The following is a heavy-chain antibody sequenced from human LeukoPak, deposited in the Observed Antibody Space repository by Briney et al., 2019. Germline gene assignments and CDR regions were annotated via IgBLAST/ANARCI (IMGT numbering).Heavy chain of an antibody. CDR2: INGRSDNT. Sequence: GGSLRLSCAASGVILSSYAMSWVRQAPGKGLEWVSAINGRSDNTYYADFVKGRFTISRDNSKSTVYLQMNSLRTEDTAVYYCAKDRVSPGFNWFDPWGQGTLVTVSS. D-gene: IGHD2/OR15-2a*01. CDR1: GVILSSYA. V-gene: IGHV3-23*01. J-gene: IGHJ5*02. CDR3: AKDRVSPGFNWFDP.